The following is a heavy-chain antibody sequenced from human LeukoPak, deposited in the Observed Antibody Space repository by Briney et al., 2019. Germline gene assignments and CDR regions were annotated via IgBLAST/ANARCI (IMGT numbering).Heavy chain of an antibody. CDR3: AAQLEYLGGDRSPTDY. CDR2: IVVGSGNT. Sequence: GTSVKVSCKASGFTFTSPAMQWVRQARGQRLEWIGWIVVGSGNTNYAQKFQERVTITRDMSTSTAYMELSSLRSEDTAVYYCAAQLEYLGGDRSPTDYWGQGTLITVSS. D-gene: IGHD1-1*01. V-gene: IGHV1-58*02. J-gene: IGHJ4*02. CDR1: GFTFTSPA.